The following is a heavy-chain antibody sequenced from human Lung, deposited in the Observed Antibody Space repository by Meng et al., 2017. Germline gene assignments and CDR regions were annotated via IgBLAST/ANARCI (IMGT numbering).Heavy chain of an antibody. V-gene: IGHV4-34*01. CDR1: GGSFSDYY. CDR2: INHSGST. D-gene: IGHD4-11*01. J-gene: IGHJ4*02. CDR3: ARGPTTMAHDFDY. Sequence: QVQHQQWGVGLLKPSETLSPTGVVSGGSFSDYYWSWIRQPPGKGLEWIGEINHSGSTNYNPSLESRATISVDTSQNNLSLKLSSVTAADSAVYYCARGPTTMAHDFDYWGQGTLVTVSS.